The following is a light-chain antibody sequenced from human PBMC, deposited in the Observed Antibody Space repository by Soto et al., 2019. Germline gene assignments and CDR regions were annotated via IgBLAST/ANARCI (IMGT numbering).Light chain of an antibody. CDR2: AAS. Sequence: DIQMTQSPSSLSASVGDRVTITCRASQSISSYLYWYQQKPGKAPKLLIYAASSLQSGVPSRFSGSGSGTDFTLTISSLQPEDFATYFCQQSYSTPWTFGQGTKGEIK. J-gene: IGKJ1*01. CDR3: QQSYSTPWT. V-gene: IGKV1-39*01. CDR1: QSISSY.